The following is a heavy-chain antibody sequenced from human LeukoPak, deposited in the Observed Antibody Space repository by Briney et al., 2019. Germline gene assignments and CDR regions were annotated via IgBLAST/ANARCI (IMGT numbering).Heavy chain of an antibody. CDR2: MHYSGTT. J-gene: IGHJ4*02. V-gene: IGHV4-39*01. Sequence: PSETLSLACNVSGGSISNSPYYWGGFPQPPGKGLEWIGSMHYSGTTYHNPSLRSRVTISVDTSKNQFSLRLISVTAADTAVYYCARNDRGRPADYWGQGTLVTVSS. D-gene: IGHD1-26*01. CDR1: GGSISNSPYY. CDR3: ARNDRGRPADY.